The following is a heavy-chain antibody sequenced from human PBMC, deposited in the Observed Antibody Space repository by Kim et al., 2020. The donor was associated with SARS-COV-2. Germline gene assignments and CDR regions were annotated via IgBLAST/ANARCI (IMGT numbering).Heavy chain of an antibody. CDR1: GFTFSSYE. V-gene: IGHV3-48*03. CDR2: ISSSGSTI. Sequence: GGSLRLSCAASGFTFSSYEMNWVRQAPGKGLEWVSYISSSGSTIYYADSVKGRFTISRDNAKNSLYLQMNSLRAEDTAVYYCARVAFDWSYPLLLDYWGQGTLVTVSS. CDR3: ARVAFDWSYPLLLDY. J-gene: IGHJ4*02. D-gene: IGHD3-9*01.